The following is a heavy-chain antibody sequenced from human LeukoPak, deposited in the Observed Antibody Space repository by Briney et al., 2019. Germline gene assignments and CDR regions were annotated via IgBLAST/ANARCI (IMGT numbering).Heavy chain of an antibody. CDR1: GFTFSSYG. CDR2: ISYDGSNK. J-gene: IGHJ4*02. D-gene: IGHD1-26*01. V-gene: IGHV3-30*18. CDR3: AKAGAGVGATDYFDY. Sequence: GGSLRLSCAASGFTFSSYGMHWVRQAPGKGLEWVAVISYDGSNKYYADSVKGRFTISRDNSKNTLYLQMNSLRAEDTAVYYCAKAGAGVGATDYFDYWGQGTLVTVSS.